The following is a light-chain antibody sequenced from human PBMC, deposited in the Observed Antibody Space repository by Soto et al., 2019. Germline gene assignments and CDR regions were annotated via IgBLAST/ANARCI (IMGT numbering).Light chain of an antibody. CDR3: SSYARSGTYV. J-gene: IGLJ1*01. V-gene: IGLV2-14*03. Sequence: QSALTQPASVSVSPGQSITISCTGASSDVGGYNYVSWYQQYPGKDPKLMIFDVSNRPSGVSNRFSGSKSGNTASLTISGLQAEDEADYYCSSYARSGTYVFGSGTKVTVL. CDR2: DVS. CDR1: SSDVGGYNY.